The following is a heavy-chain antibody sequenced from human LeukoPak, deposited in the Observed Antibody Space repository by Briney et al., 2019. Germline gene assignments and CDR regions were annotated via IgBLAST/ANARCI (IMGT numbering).Heavy chain of an antibody. J-gene: IGHJ3*01. CDR3: AKDPNGDYIGAFDF. CDR2: IIGSGAWA. D-gene: IGHD4-17*01. Sequence: PGGSLRLSCAASGLTFSNYAMMWLRQAPGKGLEWVSAIIGSGAWALYADSVKGRFTISRDNSKNTLYLQMSSLRGEDTAVYYCAKDPNGDYIGAFDFWGQGTMVTVSS. V-gene: IGHV3-23*01. CDR1: GLTFSNYA.